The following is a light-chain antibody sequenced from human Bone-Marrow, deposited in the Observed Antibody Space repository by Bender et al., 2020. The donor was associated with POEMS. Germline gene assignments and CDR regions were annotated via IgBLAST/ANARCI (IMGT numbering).Light chain of an antibody. Sequence: SYVLTQSPSVAVAPGQTARITCGGNNLAGKSVHWYQQKAVQAPLLVVYDDTDRPSGIPERFSGSNSWNTATLTISSVEAGDEADYYCQVRDSSTDDWVFGGGTKLTVL. J-gene: IGLJ3*02. CDR2: DDT. V-gene: IGLV3-21*02. CDR1: NLAGKS. CDR3: QVRDSSTDDWV.